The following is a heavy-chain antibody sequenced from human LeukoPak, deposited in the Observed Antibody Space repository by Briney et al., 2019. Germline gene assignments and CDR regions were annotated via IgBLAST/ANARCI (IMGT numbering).Heavy chain of an antibody. V-gene: IGHV1-18*01. J-gene: IGHJ6*03. D-gene: IGHD2-2*02. CDR3: ARVAAEVVGLPGAIGFGWLRRDYYYMDV. CDR1: GYTFTSYG. CDR2: ISAYNGNT. Sequence: ASVKVSCKASGYTFTSYGISWVRQAPGQGLEWMGWISAYNGNTNYAQKFQGRVTMTRDMSTSTVYMELSSLRSEDTAVYYCARVAAEVVGLPGAIGFGWLRRDYYYMDVWGKGTTVTVSS.